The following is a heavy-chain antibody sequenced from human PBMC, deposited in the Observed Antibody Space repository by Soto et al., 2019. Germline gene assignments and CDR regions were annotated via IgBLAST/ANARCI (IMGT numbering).Heavy chain of an antibody. V-gene: IGHV4-39*01. CDR2: IYYSGST. D-gene: IGHD5-12*01. J-gene: IGHJ4*02. Sequence: QLQLQESGPGLVKPSETLSLTCTVSGGSISSSSYYWGWIRQPPGKGLEWIGSIYYSGSTYYNPSRKSRVTISVDKSKNQFSLKLSSVTAADPAVYYCGVGYSAIFDYWGQGTLVPVSS. CDR3: GVGYSAIFDY. CDR1: GGSISSSSYY.